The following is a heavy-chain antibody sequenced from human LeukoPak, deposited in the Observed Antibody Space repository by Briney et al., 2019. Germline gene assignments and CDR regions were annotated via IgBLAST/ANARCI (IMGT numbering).Heavy chain of an antibody. CDR1: GGSISSYY. D-gene: IGHD2-2*01. CDR2: IYYSGST. V-gene: IGHV4-59*01. J-gene: IGHJ5*02. CDR3: ARDLGRYCSSTSCYQDAFDP. Sequence: SETLSLTCTVSGGSISSYYWSWIRQPPGEGLEWIGYIYYSGSTNYNPSLKSRVTISVDTSKNQFSLKLSSVTAADTAVYYCARDLGRYCSSTSCYQDAFDPWGQGTLVTVSS.